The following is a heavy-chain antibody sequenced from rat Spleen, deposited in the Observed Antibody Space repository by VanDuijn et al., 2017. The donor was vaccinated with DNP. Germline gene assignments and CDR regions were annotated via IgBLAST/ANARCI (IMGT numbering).Heavy chain of an antibody. D-gene: IGHD1-11*01. J-gene: IGHJ2*01. CDR1: GFSLNSYG. CDR3: TTDFERGY. Sequence: VKLKETGPGLVQPTQTLSITCTVSGFSLNSYGVSWVGQPPGKGREWVASISASGGNTSYRDAVKGRFTISRDKAKSILYLQMDSLRSEDTATYYCTTDFERGYWGQGVMVTVSS. V-gene: IGHV5-19*01. CDR2: ISASGGNT.